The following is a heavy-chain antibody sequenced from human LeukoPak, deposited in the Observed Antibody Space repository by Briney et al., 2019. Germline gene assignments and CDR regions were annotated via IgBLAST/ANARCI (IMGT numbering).Heavy chain of an antibody. J-gene: IGHJ4*02. V-gene: IGHV3-7*03. D-gene: IGHD3-16*01. CDR1: GFTFSSYW. CDR2: IKQDGSEK. CDR3: ARDGRLGEDFDY. Sequence: GGSLRLSCAASGFTFSSYWMRWVRQAPGKGLEWVANIKQDGSEKNYVDSVKGRFTISRDNAKNSLYLQMNSLRAEDTAVYYCARDGRLGEDFDYWGQGTLVTVSS.